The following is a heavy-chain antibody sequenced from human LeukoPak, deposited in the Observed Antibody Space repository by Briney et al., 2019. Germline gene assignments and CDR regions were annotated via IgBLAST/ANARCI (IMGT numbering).Heavy chain of an antibody. V-gene: IGHV4-59*01. CDR2: IYCSGST. CDR3: AREGYYYDSSGYRNDAFDI. CDR1: GGSISSYY. D-gene: IGHD3-22*01. Sequence: SETLSLTCTVSGGSISSYYWSWIRQPPGKGLEWIGYIYCSGSTNYNPSLKSRVTISVDRSKNQFSLKLSSVTAADTAVYYCAREGYYYDSSGYRNDAFDIWGQGTMVTVSS. J-gene: IGHJ3*02.